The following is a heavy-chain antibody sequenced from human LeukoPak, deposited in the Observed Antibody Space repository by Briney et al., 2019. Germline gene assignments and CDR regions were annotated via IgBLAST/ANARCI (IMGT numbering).Heavy chain of an antibody. CDR1: GYSFTSYW. D-gene: IGHD5-18*01. V-gene: IGHV5-51*01. Sequence: GESLMISCKASGYSFTSYWIGWVRQMPGKGLEWMGIIDPSDSETRYTPSFQGQVTISVDKSLTTADLQWNSLKASDPAMYYCARQTAMGRSGDYWGQGTLVTVPS. J-gene: IGHJ4*02. CDR2: IDPSDSET. CDR3: ARQTAMGRSGDY.